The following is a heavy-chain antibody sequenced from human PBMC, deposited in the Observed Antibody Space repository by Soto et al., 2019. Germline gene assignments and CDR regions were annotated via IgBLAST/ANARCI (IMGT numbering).Heavy chain of an antibody. Sequence: GSLRLSCAASGFTFSNFWMHWVRQAPGKGREWVSRINGDGGGTHYADSVRGRFTISRDNAKNTLFLQVDSLRAEDTAVYYCVKVLARGVGVPRFYFDSWGQGTLVTVSS. CDR3: VKVLARGVGVPRFYFDS. CDR1: GFTFSNFW. D-gene: IGHD5-12*01. J-gene: IGHJ4*02. CDR2: INGDGGGT. V-gene: IGHV3-74*01.